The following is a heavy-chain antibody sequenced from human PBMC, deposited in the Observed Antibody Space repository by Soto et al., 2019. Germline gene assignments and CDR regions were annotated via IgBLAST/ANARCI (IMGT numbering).Heavy chain of an antibody. CDR2: MNPNSGNT. CDR1: GYTFTSYD. V-gene: IGHV1-8*01. J-gene: IGHJ4*02. Sequence: ASVKVSCKASGYTFTSYDINWVRQATGQGLEWMGWMNPNSGNTGYAQKFQGRVTMTRNTSISTAYMELSSLRSEDTAVYYCAREIPHYYDSSGYYDYWGQGTLVTVSS. CDR3: AREIPHYYDSSGYYDY. D-gene: IGHD3-22*01.